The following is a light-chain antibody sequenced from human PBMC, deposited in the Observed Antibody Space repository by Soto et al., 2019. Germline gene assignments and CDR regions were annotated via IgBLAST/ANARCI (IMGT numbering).Light chain of an antibody. J-gene: IGLJ2*01. Sequence: QSALTQPASVSGSLGQSITISCTGTSSNVGGYKDVSWYQQHPGKAPKLMIYEVSNRPSGVSNRFSGSKSGNTASLTISGLQAEDEADYYCSSFTISRNTVIFGDGTKLTVL. V-gene: IGLV2-14*01. CDR1: SSNVGGYKD. CDR2: EVS. CDR3: SSFTISRNTVI.